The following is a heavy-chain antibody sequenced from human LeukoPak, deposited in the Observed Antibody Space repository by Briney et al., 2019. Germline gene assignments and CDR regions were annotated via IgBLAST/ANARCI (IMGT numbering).Heavy chain of an antibody. Sequence: GGSLRLSCAASGFTFSSYWMSWVRQAPGKGLEWVSAISGSGATTYYADSVRGRFTISRDNSKNTLYLQMNSLRAEDTAVYYCASLYYGGNNFDYWGQGTLVTVSS. CDR1: GFTFSSYW. V-gene: IGHV3-23*01. CDR2: ISGSGATT. J-gene: IGHJ4*02. CDR3: ASLYYGGNNFDY. D-gene: IGHD4-23*01.